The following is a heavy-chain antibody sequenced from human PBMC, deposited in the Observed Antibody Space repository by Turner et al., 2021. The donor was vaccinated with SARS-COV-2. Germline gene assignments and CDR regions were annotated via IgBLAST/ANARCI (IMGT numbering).Heavy chain of an antibody. D-gene: IGHD1-26*01. V-gene: IGHV3-66*02. CDR2: IYSGGST. Sequence: VQLVASGGGLIQPAGSMSLSCAASGFTVSRNYMSWVRQAPGKGLEWVSVIYSGGSTYYADSVKGRFTISRDNSKNTLYLQINSLRAEDTAVYYCATDLKGGRGPWGQGTLVTVSS. CDR3: ATDLKGGRGP. J-gene: IGHJ5*02. CDR1: GFTVSRNY.